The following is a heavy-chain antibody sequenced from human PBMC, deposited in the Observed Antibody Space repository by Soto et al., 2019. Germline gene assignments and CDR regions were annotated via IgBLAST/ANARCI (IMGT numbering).Heavy chain of an antibody. CDR3: VRDVGGSGWFAP. V-gene: IGHV4-31*03. J-gene: IGHJ5*02. CDR2: ISHSGST. Sequence: PSETLSLTCSVSGADINSGGFTWTWIRQHAGKGLEWLGYISHSGSTNYNPSLKSRVTMSVDMSKSQFSLNVRSVTAADTAVYYCVRDVGGSGWFAPWGQGTLVTVSS. CDR1: GADINSGGFT.